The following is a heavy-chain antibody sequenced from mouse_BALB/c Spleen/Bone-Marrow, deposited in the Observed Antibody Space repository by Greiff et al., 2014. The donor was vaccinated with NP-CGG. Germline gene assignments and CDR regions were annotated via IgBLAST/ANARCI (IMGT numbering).Heavy chain of an antibody. V-gene: IGHV1S41*01. Sequence: DLVKPGASVKLSCKASGYTFTSYWINWIKQRPGQGLEWIGRIAPGSGSTYYNEMFKGKATLTVDTSSSTAYIQLSSLSSEDSAVYFCARFPIYYGNYGAMDYWVKEPQSPSPQ. CDR3: ARFPIYYGNYGAMDY. CDR2: IAPGSGST. D-gene: IGHD2-1*01. CDR1: GYTFTSYW. J-gene: IGHJ4*01.